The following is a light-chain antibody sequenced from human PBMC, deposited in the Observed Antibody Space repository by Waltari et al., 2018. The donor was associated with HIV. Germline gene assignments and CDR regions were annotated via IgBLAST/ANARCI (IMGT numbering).Light chain of an antibody. CDR2: GAS. J-gene: IGKJ1*01. CDR3: QQYNNWPPWT. V-gene: IGKV3-15*01. CDR1: QSVSSS. Sequence: IVMTQSPATLSVSPGERATLSCRASQSVSSSLAWYQQKPGQAPRLLIYGASTRATGIPARFSGSGSWTEFTLTISSLQSEDFAVYYCQQYNNWPPWTFGQGTKVEIK.